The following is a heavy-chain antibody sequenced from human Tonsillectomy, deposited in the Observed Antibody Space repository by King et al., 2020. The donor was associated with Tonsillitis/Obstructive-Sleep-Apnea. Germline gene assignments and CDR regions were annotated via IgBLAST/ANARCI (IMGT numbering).Heavy chain of an antibody. Sequence: VQLQQWGAGLLKPSETLSLTCAVYGGSFSGYYLSWIRQPPGKGLEWIGEISHSGSTNYNPSLKSRVTISVDTSRNQFSLRLTSITAADTAVYYCAKGGLAHDAFDIWGQGTMVTVSS. J-gene: IGHJ3*02. CDR1: GGSFSGYY. CDR2: ISHSGST. CDR3: AKGGLAHDAFDI. V-gene: IGHV4-34*01.